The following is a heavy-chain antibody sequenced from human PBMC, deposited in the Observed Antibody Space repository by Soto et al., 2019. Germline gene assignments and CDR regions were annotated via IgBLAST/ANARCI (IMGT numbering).Heavy chain of an antibody. J-gene: IGHJ4*02. CDR1: GYTFTSYG. Sequence: ASVKVSCKASGYTFTSYGISWVRQAPGQGLEWMGWINPNSGDTNYAQKFQGRVTMTRDTSISTAYMEVSSLRSDDTAVFYCARDRDLVAAAGRILGYWGQGTLVTVSS. CDR3: ARDRDLVAAAGRILGY. V-gene: IGHV1-2*02. D-gene: IGHD6-13*01. CDR2: INPNSGDT.